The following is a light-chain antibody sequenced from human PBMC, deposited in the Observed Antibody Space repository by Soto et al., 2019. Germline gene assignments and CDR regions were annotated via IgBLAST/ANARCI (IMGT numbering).Light chain of an antibody. J-gene: IGKJ5*01. CDR1: QSINNY. V-gene: IGKV1-39*01. Sequence: DIQLTQSPSSLSASVGDRVSISCRASQSINNYLNWYQQKPGKAPKVLIFGTSSLQSGVPSRFSGSGSGTEFTLTVSSLQSEDFAVYYCQQYIKWPITFGQGTRLEI. CDR3: QQYIKWPIT. CDR2: GTS.